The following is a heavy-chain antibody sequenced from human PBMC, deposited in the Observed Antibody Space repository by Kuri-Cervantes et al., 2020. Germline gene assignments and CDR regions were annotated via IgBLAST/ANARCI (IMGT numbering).Heavy chain of an antibody. V-gene: IGHV3-21*01. CDR1: GFSFTGYR. CDR3: AKDTIFGVVPYFDY. Sequence: GGSLRLSCVASGFSFTGYRMNWIRQAPGKGLEWVSLISASTTYIYYADSVRGRFTISRDNAKNTPYLQMNSLRAEDTAVYYCAKDTIFGVVPYFDYWGQGTLVTVSS. J-gene: IGHJ4*02. CDR2: ISASTTYI. D-gene: IGHD3-3*01.